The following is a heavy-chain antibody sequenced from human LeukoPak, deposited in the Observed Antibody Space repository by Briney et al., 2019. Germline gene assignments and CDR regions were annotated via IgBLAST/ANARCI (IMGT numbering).Heavy chain of an antibody. CDR2: IYYSGNT. V-gene: IGHV4-31*03. D-gene: IGHD1-26*01. CDR1: GGSISSGGYY. J-gene: IGHJ6*02. CDR3: ARDGARLGAYYYGMYV. Sequence: SQTLSLTCTVSGGSISSGGYYWSWIRQHPGKGLEWIGYIYYSGNTYYNPSLKSRVTISLDTSKNQFSLKLSSVTAADTAVYYCARDGARLGAYYYGMYVWGQGTTVTVSS.